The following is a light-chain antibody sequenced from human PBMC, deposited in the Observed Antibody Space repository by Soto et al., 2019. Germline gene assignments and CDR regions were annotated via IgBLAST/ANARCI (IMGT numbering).Light chain of an antibody. CDR1: SSDDGGYNY. CDR2: EVS. J-gene: IGLJ2*01. Sequence: QSALTQPPSASGSPGQSVNISCTGTSSDDGGYNYVSWYQQHPGKAPKLMIYEVSKRPSGVPDRFSGSKSGNTASLTVSGLHAEDEADYYCSSSAGSNTYVVFGGGTKLTVL. V-gene: IGLV2-8*01. CDR3: SSSAGSNTYVV.